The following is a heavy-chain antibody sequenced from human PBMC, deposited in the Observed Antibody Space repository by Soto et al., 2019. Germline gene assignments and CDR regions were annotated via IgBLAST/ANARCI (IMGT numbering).Heavy chain of an antibody. CDR3: VRRHVSATGIDWFDP. Sequence: ASVKVSCKASGYTLTSYGIHWVRQAPGQRLEWMGWINAANGDTKYSPKFQGRVTITRDTSASTAYMELSSLRSEDTAVYYCVRRHVSATGIDWFDPWGQGTLVTVSS. J-gene: IGHJ5*02. CDR1: GYTLTSYG. D-gene: IGHD6-13*01. V-gene: IGHV1-3*01. CDR2: INAANGDT.